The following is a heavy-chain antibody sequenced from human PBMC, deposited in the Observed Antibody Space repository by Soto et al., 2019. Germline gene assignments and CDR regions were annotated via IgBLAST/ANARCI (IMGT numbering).Heavy chain of an antibody. V-gene: IGHV5-51*01. D-gene: IGHD3-16*02. J-gene: IGHJ3*02. CDR3: SRISGVIAQHAFDI. Sequence: PGESLKISCKGSGYSFSSYWIGWVRQMPGKGLEWMGIIYPGDSDTRYSPAFQGQVTISADKSISTAYLQWSSLKASDTAMYYCSRISGVIAQHAFDIWGQGTMVTVSS. CDR2: IYPGDSDT. CDR1: GYSFSSYW.